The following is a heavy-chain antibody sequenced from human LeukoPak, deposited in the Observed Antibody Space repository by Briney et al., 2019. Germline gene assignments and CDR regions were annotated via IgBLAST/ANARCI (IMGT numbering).Heavy chain of an antibody. CDR1: GFIVNYDY. D-gene: IGHD1-26*01. Sequence: GGSLRLSCAASGFIVNYDYMSWVRQAPGKGLEWVSVIYSGGSTYYADSVKGRFTISRDNSKNMVYLQMKSLRVEDTAVYYCARVKVGITYWFDPWGQGTLVTVSS. J-gene: IGHJ5*02. V-gene: IGHV3-66*01. CDR3: ARVKVGITYWFDP. CDR2: IYSGGST.